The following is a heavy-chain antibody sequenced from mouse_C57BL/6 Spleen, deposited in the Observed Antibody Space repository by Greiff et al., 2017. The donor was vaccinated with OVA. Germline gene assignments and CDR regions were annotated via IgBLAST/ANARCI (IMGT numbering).Heavy chain of an antibody. J-gene: IGHJ2*01. CDR1: GYTFTSYW. V-gene: IGHV1-52*01. CDR2: IDPSDSET. D-gene: IGHD2-1*01. Sequence: QVQLKQPGAELVRPGSSVKLSCKASGYTFTSYWMHWVKQRPIQGLEWIGNIDPSDSETHYNQKFKDKATLTVDKSSSTAYMQLSSLTSEDSAVYYCARGDYYGTPYYFDYWGQGTTLTVSS. CDR3: ARGDYYGTPYYFDY.